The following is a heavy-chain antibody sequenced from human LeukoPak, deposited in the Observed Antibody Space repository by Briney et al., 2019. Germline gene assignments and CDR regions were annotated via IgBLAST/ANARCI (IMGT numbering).Heavy chain of an antibody. CDR3: AKDRHYDFWSGYYTVNWLDP. CDR1: GFTFSSYA. CDR2: ISGSGGST. D-gene: IGHD3-3*01. J-gene: IGHJ5*02. Sequence: GRSLRLSCAASGFTFSSYAMSWVRQAPGKGLEWVSAISGSGGSTYYADSVKGRFTISRDNSKNTLYLQMNSLRAEDTAVYYCAKDRHYDFWSGYYTVNWLDPWGQGTLVTVSS. V-gene: IGHV3-23*01.